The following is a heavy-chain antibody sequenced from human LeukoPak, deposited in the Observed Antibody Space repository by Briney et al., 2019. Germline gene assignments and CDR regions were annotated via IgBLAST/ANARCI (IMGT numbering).Heavy chain of an antibody. J-gene: IGHJ5*02. Sequence: SETLSLTCTVSGGSISSYYWSWIQQPPGKGLEWIGYIYYSGSTNYNPSLKSRVTISVDTSKNQFSLKLSSVTAADTAVYYCARGYYGSGSYYNWFDPWGQGTLVTVSS. CDR3: ARGYYGSGSYYNWFDP. V-gene: IGHV4-59*08. D-gene: IGHD3-10*01. CDR2: IYYSGST. CDR1: GGSISSYY.